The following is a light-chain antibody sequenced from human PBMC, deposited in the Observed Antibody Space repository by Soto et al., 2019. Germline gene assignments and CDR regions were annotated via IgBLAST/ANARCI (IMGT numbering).Light chain of an antibody. J-gene: IGKJ1*01. CDR1: QSISSW. V-gene: IGKV1-5*03. CDR2: KAS. CDR3: QKYHTSWT. Sequence: DIQMTQSPPTLSSSVGDRVTITCRASQSISSWLAWYQQKPGKAPKLLIYKASSLESGVPSRFSGSGSGTEFTLTISSLQPDDFATYSCQKYHTSWTFGQGTKV.